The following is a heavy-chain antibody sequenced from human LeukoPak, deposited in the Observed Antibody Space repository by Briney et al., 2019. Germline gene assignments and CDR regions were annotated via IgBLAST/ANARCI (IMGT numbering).Heavy chain of an antibody. D-gene: IGHD3-16*01. CDR2: IYSSGNT. Sequence: SETLSLTCTVSGGSISSFYWSWIRQPAGKGLEWIGRIYSSGNTNYNPSLKSRVTMSVDTSKNQFSLKLSSVTAADTAVYYCARAHDYVWGSFCYWGQGTLVTVSS. CDR1: GGSISSFY. V-gene: IGHV4-4*07. CDR3: ARAHDYVWGSFCY. J-gene: IGHJ4*02.